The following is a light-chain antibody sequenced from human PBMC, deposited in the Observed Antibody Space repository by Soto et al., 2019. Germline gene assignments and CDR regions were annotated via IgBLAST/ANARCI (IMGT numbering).Light chain of an antibody. V-gene: IGKV3-20*01. CDR1: QSVSSSY. J-gene: IGKJ1*01. CDR3: QQYGSSPQT. CDR2: GAS. Sequence: EIVLTQSPGTLSLSPGERATLSCRASQSVSSSYLAWYQQKPGQAPRLLIYGASSRATGIPFRFSGSGSVTDLALTISRLEPQDFAVYSCQQYGSSPQTFGQGTKVEIK.